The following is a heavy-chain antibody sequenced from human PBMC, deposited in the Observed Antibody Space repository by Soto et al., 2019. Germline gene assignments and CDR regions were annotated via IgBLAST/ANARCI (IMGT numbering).Heavy chain of an antibody. J-gene: IGHJ4*02. V-gene: IGHV4-4*02. CDR2: VYHSGNT. CDR3: ASLDFDWLLSH. CDR1: RDSISSDKW. Sequence: SETLSLTCAVSRDSISSDKWWSWVRQPPGKGLEWIGEVYHSGNTNYNPSLKSRVTISVDTSKNQFSLKLSSVTAADTAVYYCASLDFDWLLSHWGQGTLVTVSS. D-gene: IGHD3-9*01.